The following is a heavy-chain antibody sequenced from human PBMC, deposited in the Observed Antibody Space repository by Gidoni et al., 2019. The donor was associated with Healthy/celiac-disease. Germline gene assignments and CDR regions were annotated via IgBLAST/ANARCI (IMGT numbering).Heavy chain of an antibody. CDR2: ISSNGGST. CDR1: GFTFSSYA. Sequence: EVQLVESGGGLVQPGGSLVLSSSAPGFTFSSYAMHWVRQAPGKGLEYVSAISSNGGSTYYADSVKGRFTISRDNSKNTLYLQMSSLRAEDTAVYYCGGEAVAGSVWGQGTTVTVSS. D-gene: IGHD6-19*01. V-gene: IGHV3-64D*06. CDR3: GGEAVAGSV. J-gene: IGHJ6*02.